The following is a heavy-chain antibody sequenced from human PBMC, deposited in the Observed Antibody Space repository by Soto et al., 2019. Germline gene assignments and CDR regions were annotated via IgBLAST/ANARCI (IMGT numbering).Heavy chain of an antibody. J-gene: IGHJ6*02. Sequence: ASLKVSCKASGYTFTSYAMHWVRQAPGQRLEWMGWINAGNGNTKYSQKFQGRVTITRDTSASTAYMELSSLRSEDTAVYYCARGGYCSSTSCPHYYYYGMDVWGQGTTVTVSS. CDR2: INAGNGNT. CDR1: GYTFTSYA. D-gene: IGHD2-2*01. CDR3: ARGGYCSSTSCPHYYYYGMDV. V-gene: IGHV1-3*01.